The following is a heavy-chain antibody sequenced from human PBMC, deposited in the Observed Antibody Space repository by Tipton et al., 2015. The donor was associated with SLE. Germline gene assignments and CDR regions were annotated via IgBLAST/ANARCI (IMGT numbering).Heavy chain of an antibody. CDR1: GGSISSYY. V-gene: IGHV4-59*01. CDR2: IYYSGST. Sequence: TLSLTCTASGGSISSYYWSWIRQPPGKGLEWIGYIYYSGSTNYNPSLKSRVTISVDTSKNQFSLKLSSVTAADTAVYYCARDSSGSYYDAFDIWGQGTMVTVSS. D-gene: IGHD1-26*01. CDR3: ARDSSGSYYDAFDI. J-gene: IGHJ3*02.